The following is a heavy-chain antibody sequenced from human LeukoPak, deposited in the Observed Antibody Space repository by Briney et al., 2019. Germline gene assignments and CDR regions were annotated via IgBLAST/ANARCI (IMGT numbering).Heavy chain of an antibody. CDR3: AKDQVLLWFGELSQFDP. J-gene: IGHJ5*02. CDR2: IRYDGSNK. V-gene: IGHV3-30*02. CDR1: GFTFSSYG. D-gene: IGHD3-10*01. Sequence: GGSLRLSCAASGFTFSSYGMHWVRQAPGKGLEWVAFIRYDGSNKYYADSVKGRFTISRDNSKNTLYLQMNSLRAEDTAVYYCAKDQVLLWFGELSQFDPWGQGTLVTVSS.